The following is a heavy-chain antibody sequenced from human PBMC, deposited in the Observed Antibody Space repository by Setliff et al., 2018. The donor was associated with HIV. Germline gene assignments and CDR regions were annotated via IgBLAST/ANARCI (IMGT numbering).Heavy chain of an antibody. D-gene: IGHD3-10*01. V-gene: IGHV3-48*01. CDR3: ASSGSGSYYNGLGY. Sequence: GGSLRLSCAASEFTFSSYSMNWVRQAPGKGLEWIACITSSSGAIYYADSVRGRFTISRDNAKNSLSLQMKSLRPEDTAVYYCASSGSGSYYNGLGYWGQGTLVTVS. CDR1: EFTFSSYS. CDR2: ITSSSGAI. J-gene: IGHJ4*02.